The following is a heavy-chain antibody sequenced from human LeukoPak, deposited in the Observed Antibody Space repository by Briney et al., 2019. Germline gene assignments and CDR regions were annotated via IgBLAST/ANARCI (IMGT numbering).Heavy chain of an antibody. J-gene: IGHJ4*02. V-gene: IGHV3-11*04. CDR1: GFTFSDYY. CDR3: ARDSSITIFGVDPF. D-gene: IGHD3-3*01. Sequence: GGSLRLSCAASGFTFSDYYMIWIRQAPGKGLEWVSYISSSGSTIYYADSVKGRFTISRDNAKNSLYLQMNSLRAEDTAVYYCARDSSITIFGVDPFWGQGTLVTVSS. CDR2: ISSSGSTI.